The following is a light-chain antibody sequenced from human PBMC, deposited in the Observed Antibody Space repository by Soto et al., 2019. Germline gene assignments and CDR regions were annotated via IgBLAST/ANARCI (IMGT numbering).Light chain of an antibody. CDR1: QSISSE. CDR3: QQCHNWPLT. V-gene: IGKV3-15*01. CDR2: GAS. J-gene: IGKJ2*01. Sequence: EIVVTQSPATLSVSPGEIATLSCRASQSISSELAWYQQKPCQPPMLLIYGASTRATGVPARFTGSGSGSDLTLPISGLQSDGLAVYYCQQCHNWPLTFGQGTRLEI.